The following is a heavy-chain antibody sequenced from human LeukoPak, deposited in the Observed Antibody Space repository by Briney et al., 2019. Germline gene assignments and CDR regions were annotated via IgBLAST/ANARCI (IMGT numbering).Heavy chain of an antibody. CDR3: AKELLVGTAFEI. CDR2: ISGTGSDT. Sequence: GGSLRLSCAASGLIFSSYVMSWVRQAPGKGLEWVSSISGTGSDTYYTDSVKGRFTISRDNSKNTLYLQMNSLRVEDMAMYYCAKELLVGTAFEIWGQGTLVTVSS. J-gene: IGHJ3*02. CDR1: GLIFSSYV. D-gene: IGHD7-27*01. V-gene: IGHV3-23*01.